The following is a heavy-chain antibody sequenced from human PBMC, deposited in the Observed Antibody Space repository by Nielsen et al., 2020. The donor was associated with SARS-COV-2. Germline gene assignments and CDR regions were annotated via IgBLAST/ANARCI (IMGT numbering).Heavy chain of an antibody. CDR1: GFSISAFE. Sequence: GESLKISCTASGFSISAFEMNWVRQAPGKGLEWVSCIYNSGRPVFYGDSVQGRFTMSRDNARNSLYLQMNSLRVEDTAIYYCARDKEGVTGTAFDIWGQGTMVTVSS. V-gene: IGHV3-48*03. CDR3: ARDKEGVTGTAFDI. J-gene: IGHJ3*02. D-gene: IGHD1-20*01. CDR2: IYNSGRPV.